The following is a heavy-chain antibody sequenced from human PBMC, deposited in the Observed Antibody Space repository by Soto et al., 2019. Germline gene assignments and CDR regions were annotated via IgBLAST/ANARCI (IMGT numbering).Heavy chain of an antibody. CDR3: GRGPIPRAPAGGTPYYYAMDV. J-gene: IGHJ6*02. Sequence: GASVKVSCKTSGCDFTAYDINWVRQASGQGLEWMGWMNPINGATGSARRFQGRVSMTRNTATGTAYLELTSLRSDDTGVYYCGRGPIPRAPAGGTPYYYAMDVWGQGTTVTVSS. D-gene: IGHD6-13*01. CDR2: MNPINGAT. V-gene: IGHV1-8*01. CDR1: GCDFTAYD.